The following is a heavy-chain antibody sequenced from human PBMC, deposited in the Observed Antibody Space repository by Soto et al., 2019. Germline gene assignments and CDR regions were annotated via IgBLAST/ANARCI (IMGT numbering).Heavy chain of an antibody. V-gene: IGHV1-18*01. D-gene: IGHD6-19*01. CDR1: GYTFTSYG. Sequence: ASVKVSCKASGYTFTSYGISWVRQAPGQGLEWMGWISAYNGNTNYAQKLQGRVTMTTDTSTSTAYMELRSLRSDDTAVYYCARDREQWLVWGSRWFDPWGQGTLVTVSS. CDR3: ARDREQWLVWGSRWFDP. J-gene: IGHJ5*02. CDR2: ISAYNGNT.